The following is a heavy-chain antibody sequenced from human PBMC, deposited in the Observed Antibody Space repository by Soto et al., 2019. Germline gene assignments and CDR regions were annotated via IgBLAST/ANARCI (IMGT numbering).Heavy chain of an antibody. CDR1: GFTFDDYA. J-gene: IGHJ4*02. CDR3: ACYSSGWYRGNYFDY. CDR2: ISWSSDRI. Sequence: PGGSLRLSCAASGFTFDDYAMHWVRQAPGKGLEWVSGISWSSDRIGYADSVKGRFTISRDNSKNTLYLQMNSLRAEDTAVYYCACYSSGWYRGNYFDYWGQGTLVPVSS. D-gene: IGHD6-19*01. V-gene: IGHV3-9*01.